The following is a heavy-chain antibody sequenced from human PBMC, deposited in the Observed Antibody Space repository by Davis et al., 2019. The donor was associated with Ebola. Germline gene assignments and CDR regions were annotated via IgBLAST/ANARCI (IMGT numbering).Heavy chain of an antibody. CDR3: ARGGGYSNYDAFYYGMDV. Sequence: GGSLRLSCAASGFTFSSYAMSWVRQAPGKGLEWVSAISGSGGSTYYADSVKGRFTISRDNSKNTLYLQMNSLRAGDTAVYYCARGGGYSNYDAFYYGMDVWGKGPRSPSPQ. CDR2: ISGSGGST. V-gene: IGHV3-23*01. D-gene: IGHD4-11*01. J-gene: IGHJ6*01. CDR1: GFTFSSYA.